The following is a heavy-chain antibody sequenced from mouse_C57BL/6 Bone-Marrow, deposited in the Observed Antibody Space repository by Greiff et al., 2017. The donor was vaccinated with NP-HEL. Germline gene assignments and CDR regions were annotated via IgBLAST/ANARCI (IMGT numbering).Heavy chain of an antibody. CDR1: GYTFTSYG. Sequence: VQLKESGAELARPGASVKLSCKASGYTFTSYGISWVKQRTGQGLEWIGEIYPRSGNTYYNEKFKGKATLTADKSSSTAYMELRSLTSEDSAVYFCARVVGYWYFDVWGTGTTVTVSS. V-gene: IGHV1-81*01. D-gene: IGHD1-1*02. CDR2: IYPRSGNT. CDR3: ARVVGYWYFDV. J-gene: IGHJ1*03.